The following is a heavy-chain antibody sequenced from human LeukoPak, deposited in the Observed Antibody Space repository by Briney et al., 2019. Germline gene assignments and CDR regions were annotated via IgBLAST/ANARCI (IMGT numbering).Heavy chain of an antibody. J-gene: IGHJ5*02. CDR1: GGTFSSYA. Sequence: ASVKVSCKASGGTFSSYAISWVRQAPGQGLEWMGRIIPIFGIANYAQKFQGRVTITADKSTGTAYMELSSLRSEDTAVYYCARDLRGLYDFWSGSTNWFDPWGQGTLVTVSS. CDR2: IIPIFGIA. D-gene: IGHD3-3*01. V-gene: IGHV1-69*04. CDR3: ARDLRGLYDFWSGSTNWFDP.